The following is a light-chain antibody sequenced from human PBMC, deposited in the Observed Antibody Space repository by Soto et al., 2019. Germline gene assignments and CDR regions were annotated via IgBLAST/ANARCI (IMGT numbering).Light chain of an antibody. J-gene: IGKJ4*01. CDR2: AAS. CDR3: QQLNRFPLT. V-gene: IGKV1-9*01. CDR1: QGISSY. Sequence: DIQLTQSPSFLSASVGDRVTITCRASQGISSYFAWYQQKPGTAPRLLIYAASTLQSGVPSRFSGSKSGTEFTLTISTLQPEDFATYYCQQLNRFPLTFGGGTKVEIK.